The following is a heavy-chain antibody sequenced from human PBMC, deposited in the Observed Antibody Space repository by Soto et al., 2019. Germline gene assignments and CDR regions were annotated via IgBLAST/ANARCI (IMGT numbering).Heavy chain of an antibody. V-gene: IGHV1-18*01. CDR2: ISAYNGNT. CDR1: GYTFTSYG. D-gene: IGHD4-17*01. Sequence: ASVKVSCKASGYTFTSYGISWVRQAPGQGLEWMGWISAYNGNTNYAQKLQGRVTMTTDTSTSTAYMELRSLRSDDTAVYYCARVPDYGDSVEYFQHWGQGTLVTVSS. CDR3: ARVPDYGDSVEYFQH. J-gene: IGHJ1*01.